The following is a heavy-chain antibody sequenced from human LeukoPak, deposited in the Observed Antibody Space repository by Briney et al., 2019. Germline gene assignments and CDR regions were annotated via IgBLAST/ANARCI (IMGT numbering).Heavy chain of an antibody. CDR3: AKRWASSGYSPIDY. D-gene: IGHD3-22*01. CDR1: GYSFTSYG. Sequence: ASVKVSCKASGYSFTSYGFSWVRQAPGQGLEWMGWISTYDGNTNYAQKVQGRVTMTTDSSTSTAYMELRTLRADDTAVYYCAKRWASSGYSPIDYWGQGTLVTVSS. CDR2: ISTYDGNT. V-gene: IGHV1-18*01. J-gene: IGHJ4*02.